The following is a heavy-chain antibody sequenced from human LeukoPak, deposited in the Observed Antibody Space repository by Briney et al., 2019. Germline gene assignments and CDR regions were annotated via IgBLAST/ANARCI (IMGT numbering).Heavy chain of an antibody. CDR3: ARDLEWLYPGGAFDI. V-gene: IGHV1-46*01. CDR1: GYTFTSYY. J-gene: IGHJ3*02. Sequence: ASVKVSCKASGYTFTSYYMHWVRQAPGQGLEWRGIINPSGGSTSYAQKFQGRVTMTRDTSISTAYMELSRLRSDDTAVYYCARDLEWLYPGGAFDIWGQGTMVTVSS. D-gene: IGHD3-3*01. CDR2: INPSGGST.